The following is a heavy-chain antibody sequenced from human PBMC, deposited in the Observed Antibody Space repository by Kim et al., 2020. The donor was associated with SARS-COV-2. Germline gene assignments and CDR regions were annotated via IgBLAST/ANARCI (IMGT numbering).Heavy chain of an antibody. V-gene: IGHV2-5*02. J-gene: IGHJ5*02. CDR2: IYWDDDK. Sequence: SGPTLVNPTQTLTLTCTFSGFSLSTSGVGVGWIRQPPGKALEWLALIYWDDDKRYSPSLKSRLTITKNTSKNQVVLTMTNMDPVDTATYYCAHTDPHGTVTTLWSRSANWFDPWGQGTLVTVSS. CDR3: AHTDPHGTVTTLWSRSANWFDP. CDR1: GFSLSTSGVG. D-gene: IGHD4-17*01.